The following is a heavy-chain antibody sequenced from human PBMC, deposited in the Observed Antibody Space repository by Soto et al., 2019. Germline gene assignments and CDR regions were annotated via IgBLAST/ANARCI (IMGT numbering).Heavy chain of an antibody. Sequence: EVQLVESGGGLIQPGGSLRLSCAASGLNVATNYMSWVRQAPGKGLEWVSGLYSGGGTYYADSVRGRFTISRDNSKNTLFLQMSSLRADDTAVYFCARDKDFGDYTFDYWGQGTPVTVSS. CDR1: GLNVATNY. CDR3: ARDKDFGDYTFDY. D-gene: IGHD4-17*01. J-gene: IGHJ4*02. V-gene: IGHV3-53*01. CDR2: LYSGGGT.